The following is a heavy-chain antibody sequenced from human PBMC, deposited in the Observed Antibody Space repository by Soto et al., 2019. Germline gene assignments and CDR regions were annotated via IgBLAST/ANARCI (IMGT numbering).Heavy chain of an antibody. D-gene: IGHD6-19*01. CDR2: MNPNSGNT. J-gene: IGHJ6*03. V-gene: IGHV1-8*01. CDR3: ARGLSIGLLGRGWYKRYYMDG. Sequence: GASVKVSCKASGYTFTSYDINWVRQATGQGLEWMGWMNPNSGNTGYAQKFQGRVTMTRNTSISTAYMELSSLRSEDTAVYYCARGLSIGLLGRGWYKRYYMDGWGKGTTVTVSS. CDR1: GYTFTSYD.